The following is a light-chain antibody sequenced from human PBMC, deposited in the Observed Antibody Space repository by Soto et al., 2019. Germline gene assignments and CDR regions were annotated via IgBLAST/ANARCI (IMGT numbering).Light chain of an antibody. V-gene: IGKV3-20*01. CDR2: GAS. J-gene: IGKJ1*01. CDR3: QQYGSSLWT. CDR1: QSVSSSY. Sequence: EIVLTQSPGTLSLSPGERATLSCRASQSVSSSYLAWYQQKPGQAPRLLISGASSRATGIPDRLSGSGSGTDFTLTISRLEPEDFAVYYCQQYGSSLWTVGHGTKVEIK.